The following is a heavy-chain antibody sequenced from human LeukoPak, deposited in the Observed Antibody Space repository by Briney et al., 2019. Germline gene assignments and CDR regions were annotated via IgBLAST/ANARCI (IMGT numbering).Heavy chain of an antibody. Sequence: GGSLRLSCAASGFTFSSYTMTWVRQAPGKGLEWVSAISGSGGSTYYADSVKGRFTISRDNSKNTLYLQMNSLRAEDTAVYYCAREAPGSYYSPLDYWGQGTLVTVSS. CDR1: GFTFSSYT. CDR2: ISGSGGST. D-gene: IGHD3-10*01. CDR3: AREAPGSYYSPLDY. V-gene: IGHV3-23*01. J-gene: IGHJ4*02.